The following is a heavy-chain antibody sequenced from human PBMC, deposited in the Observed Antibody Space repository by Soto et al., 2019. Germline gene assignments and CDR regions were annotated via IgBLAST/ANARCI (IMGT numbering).Heavy chain of an antibody. D-gene: IGHD6-6*01. V-gene: IGHV5-51*01. CDR1: GYSFSSYW. J-gene: IGHJ6*02. CDR2: IYPGDSET. CDR3: AATLDSSNSDYHYYVMDV. Sequence: PGESLKISCKASGYSFSSYWIGWVRQMPGKGLEWMGVIYPGDSETRYSPSFQGQVTISADKSSRTAYLQWSSLKASDSAMYYCAATLDSSNSDYHYYVMDVWGQGTTVTVSS.